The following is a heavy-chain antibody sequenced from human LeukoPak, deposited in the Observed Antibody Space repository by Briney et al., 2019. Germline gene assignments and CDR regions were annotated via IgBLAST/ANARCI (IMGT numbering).Heavy chain of an antibody. CDR2: INPNSGGT. Sequence: ASVKVSCKASGYTFTGYYMHWVRQAPGQGLEWMGWINPNSGGTNYAQKFQGRVTMTRDTSISTAYMELSRLRSDDTAVYYCARGGVLWFGELLWGRGFDYWGQGTLVTVSS. D-gene: IGHD3-10*01. V-gene: IGHV1-2*02. CDR1: GYTFTGYY. J-gene: IGHJ4*02. CDR3: ARGGVLWFGELLWGRGFDY.